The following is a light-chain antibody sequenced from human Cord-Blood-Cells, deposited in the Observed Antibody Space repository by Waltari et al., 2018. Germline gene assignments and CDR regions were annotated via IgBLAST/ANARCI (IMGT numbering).Light chain of an antibody. Sequence: DIVMTQSPDSLDVSLGERATIHCKSSQSVLYSSNNKNYLAWYQQKPGQPPKLLIYWASTRESGVPDRFSGSGSGTDFTLTISSLQAEDVAVYYCQQYYSTPRTFGQGTKVEIK. J-gene: IGKJ1*01. CDR1: QSVLYSSNNKNY. CDR2: WAS. CDR3: QQYYSTPRT. V-gene: IGKV4-1*01.